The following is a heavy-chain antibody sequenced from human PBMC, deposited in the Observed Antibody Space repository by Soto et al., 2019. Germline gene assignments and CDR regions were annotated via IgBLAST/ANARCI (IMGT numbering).Heavy chain of an antibody. V-gene: IGHV4-34*01. D-gene: IGHD2-2*01. Sequence: SETLSLTCSVYGGSFSGYYWSRIRQPPGKGLEWIGEINHSGTTNYNPSLKSRVTISGDRSKNQFSLKLNSVTAADTAVYYCVIDIVILPRTQHTNTNFWGQGTLVTFSS. CDR2: INHSGTT. J-gene: IGHJ4*02. CDR1: GGSFSGYY. CDR3: VIDIVILPRTQHTNTNF.